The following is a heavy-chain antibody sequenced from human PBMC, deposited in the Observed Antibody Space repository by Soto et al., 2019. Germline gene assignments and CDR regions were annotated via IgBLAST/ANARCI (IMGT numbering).Heavy chain of an antibody. V-gene: IGHV1-18*01. CDR3: ATENPRYCSGGSCSDMDV. J-gene: IGHJ6*02. D-gene: IGHD2-15*01. CDR1: GYTFTSYG. CDR2: ISAYNGNT. Sequence: ASVKVSCKASGYTFTSYGISRVRQAPGQGLEWMGWISAYNGNTNYAQKLQGRVTMTTDTSTSTAYMELRSLRSDDTAVYYCATENPRYCSGGSCSDMDVWGQGTTVTVSS.